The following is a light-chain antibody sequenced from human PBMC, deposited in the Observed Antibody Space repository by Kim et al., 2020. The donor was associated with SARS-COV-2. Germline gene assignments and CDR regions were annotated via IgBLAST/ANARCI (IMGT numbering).Light chain of an antibody. CDR2: KAS. Sequence: DIQMTQSPPTLSASVGDRVTITCRASQSISTWLAWYQQKPGKAPKLLIYKASSLETGVPSRFSGSGSGTEFTLTISSLQPDDFATYYCQQYQGYAHFGQGTKLEI. V-gene: IGKV1-5*03. CDR3: QQYQGYAH. CDR1: QSISTW. J-gene: IGKJ2*01.